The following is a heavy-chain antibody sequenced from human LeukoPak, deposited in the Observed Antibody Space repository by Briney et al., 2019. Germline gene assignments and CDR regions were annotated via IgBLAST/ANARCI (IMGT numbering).Heavy chain of an antibody. CDR1: GFTFSTYN. V-gene: IGHV3-21*01. J-gene: IGHJ4*02. Sequence: GGSLRLSCATSGFTFSTYNMNWVRQAPGKGLEWVSYISSSSTYIYYADSVKGRFTISRDNAKNSLYLQINSLRAEDTAVYYCARTRITVTTRSWDYWGQGTLVTVSS. CDR3: ARTRITVTTRSWDY. CDR2: ISSSSTYI. D-gene: IGHD4-17*01.